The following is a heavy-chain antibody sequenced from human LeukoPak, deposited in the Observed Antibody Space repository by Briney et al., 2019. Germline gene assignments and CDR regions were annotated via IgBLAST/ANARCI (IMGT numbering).Heavy chain of an antibody. J-gene: IGHJ4*02. CDR2: ISSSSSYI. CDR3: ARGAVVGATTNNLDY. CDR1: GFTFSSYS. Sequence: GGSLRPSCAASGFTFSSYSMNWVRQAPGKGLEWVSSISSSSSYIYYADSVKGRFTISRDNAKNSLYLQMNSLRAEDTAVYYCARGAVVGATTNNLDYWGQGTLVTVSS. D-gene: IGHD1-26*01. V-gene: IGHV3-21*01.